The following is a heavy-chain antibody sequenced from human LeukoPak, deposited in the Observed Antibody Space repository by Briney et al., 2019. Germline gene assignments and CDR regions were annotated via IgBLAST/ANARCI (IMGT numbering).Heavy chain of an antibody. Sequence: GRSLRLSCTASGFTFITYGIHWVRQAPGKGLEWVAVISYDGSNQYYADSVKGRFTISRDNSKNTLYLQMNSLRTEDTALYYCARAFSVATPDYGGQGTLVTISS. V-gene: IGHV3-30*04. CDR1: GFTFITYG. D-gene: IGHD2-2*01. CDR2: ISYDGSNQ. CDR3: ARAFSVATPDY. J-gene: IGHJ4*02.